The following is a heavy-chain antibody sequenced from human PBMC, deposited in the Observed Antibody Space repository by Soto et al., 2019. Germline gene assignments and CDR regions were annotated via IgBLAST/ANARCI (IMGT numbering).Heavy chain of an antibody. V-gene: IGHV3-43*01. Sequence: EVQLVESGGVVVQPGGSLRLSCAASGFTFDDYTMHWVRQAPGKGLEWVSLISWDGGSTYYADSVKGRFTISRDNSNNSLYLQMNSLRTEDTALYYCAKENNYYDSSGSSSTFDYWGQGTLVTVSS. CDR3: AKENNYYDSSGSSSTFDY. CDR1: GFTFDDYT. CDR2: ISWDGGST. D-gene: IGHD3-22*01. J-gene: IGHJ4*02.